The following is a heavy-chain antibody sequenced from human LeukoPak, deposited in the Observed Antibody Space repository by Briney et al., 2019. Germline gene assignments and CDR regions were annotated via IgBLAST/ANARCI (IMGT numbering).Heavy chain of an antibody. J-gene: IGHJ4*02. V-gene: IGHV4-59*01. CDR2: IYYSGGT. CDR3: ARGRGSGSYPLDY. Sequence: SETLSLTCTVSGGSITNYYWTWIRQRPGKGLEWIGYIYYSGGTNYNPSLKSRVTISIDTSKNQFSLKLTSVTAADTAVYYCARGRGSGSYPLDYWGQGTLVTVSS. CDR1: GGSITNYY. D-gene: IGHD3-10*01.